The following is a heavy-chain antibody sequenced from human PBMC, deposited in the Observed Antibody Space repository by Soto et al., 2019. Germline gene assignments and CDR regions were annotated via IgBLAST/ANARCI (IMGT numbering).Heavy chain of an antibody. J-gene: IGHJ4*02. D-gene: IGHD1-26*01. CDR3: ARRGSGSYYDY. Sequence: EVQLLESGGGLVQPGGSLRLSCAASGFTFSSYAMRWVRQAPGKGLEWVSAISGSGGSTYYADSVKGRFTISRDNSENTLYLQMKSLRAEDTAVYYCARRGSGSYYDYWGQGTLVTVSS. CDR2: ISGSGGST. V-gene: IGHV3-23*01. CDR1: GFTFSSYA.